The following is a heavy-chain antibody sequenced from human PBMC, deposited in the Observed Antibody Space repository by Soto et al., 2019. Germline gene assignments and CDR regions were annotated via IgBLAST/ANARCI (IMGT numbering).Heavy chain of an antibody. Sequence: PGGSLRLSCAASGFTNSNYYMSWVRQAPGEGLEWVANIKQDASDKYYVDSVKGRFTISRDKAKNSLYLQMNSLRAEDTAVYYCAREGIVVGPAAQDDGMDVWGQGATVTVS. D-gene: IGHD2-2*01. CDR3: AREGIVVGPAAQDDGMDV. V-gene: IGHV3-7*01. CDR2: IKQDASDK. CDR1: GFTNSNYY. J-gene: IGHJ6*02.